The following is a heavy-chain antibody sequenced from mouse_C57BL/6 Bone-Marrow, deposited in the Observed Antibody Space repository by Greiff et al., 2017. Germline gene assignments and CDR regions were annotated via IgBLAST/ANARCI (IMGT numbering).Heavy chain of an antibody. D-gene: IGHD2-4*01. Sequence: EVQLQQSGPELVKPGASVKIPCKASGYTFTDYNMDWVKQSHGKSLEWIGDINPNNGGTIYNQKFKGKATLTVDKASSTAYMELRSLTSEETAVYYCARSGYDYDWFAYWGQGTLVTVSA. CDR1: GYTFTDYN. CDR2: INPNNGGT. CDR3: ARSGYDYDWFAY. J-gene: IGHJ3*01. V-gene: IGHV1-18*01.